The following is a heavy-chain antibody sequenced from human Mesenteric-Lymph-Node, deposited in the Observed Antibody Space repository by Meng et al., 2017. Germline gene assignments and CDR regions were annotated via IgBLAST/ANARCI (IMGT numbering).Heavy chain of an antibody. J-gene: IGHJ4*02. D-gene: IGHD2-21*01. CDR3: AREGRSHQVGVSVY. V-gene: IGHV4-30-4*01. CDR1: GGSICSGDYY. CDR2: IYNSGST. Sequence: QVQLEGAALGRVTPSQTLSLTCPGSGGSICSGDYYWSWIRQHPGKGLEWIWYIYNSGSTYYNPSLKSRVTISVDTSKNQFSLKLRFVTAAGTAVYYCAREGRSHQVGVSVYWGQGNLVTVSS.